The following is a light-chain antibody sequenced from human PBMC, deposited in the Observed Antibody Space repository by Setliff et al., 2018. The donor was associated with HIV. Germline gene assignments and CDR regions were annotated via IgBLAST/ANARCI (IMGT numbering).Light chain of an antibody. CDR2: DVS. CDR3: SSYTSSTPLYV. V-gene: IGLV2-14*03. J-gene: IGLJ1*01. CDR1: SSDVGGYNY. Sequence: QSALTQPASVSGSPGHSITISCTGTSSDVGGYNYVSWYQQHPGKAPKLMISDVSNGPSGVSNRFSGSKSGNTASLTTSGLQAEDEADYYCSSYTSSTPLYVFGTGTKVTVL.